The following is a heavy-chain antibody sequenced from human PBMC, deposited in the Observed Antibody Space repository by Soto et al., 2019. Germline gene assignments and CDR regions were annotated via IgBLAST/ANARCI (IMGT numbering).Heavy chain of an antibody. Sequence: EVQLVESGGGLVQPGGSLRLSCAASGFTVSTNYMTWVRQAPGKGLEWVSVMFYGGSTYYAASVKGRFTISRDDSKNTLYLQMNSLRAEDTAVYYWATTGMGLTLYYYYDGMDVWGQGTTVTVSS. J-gene: IGHJ6*02. CDR2: MFYGGST. CDR1: GFTVSTNY. CDR3: ATTGMGLTLYYYYDGMDV. D-gene: IGHD1-26*01. V-gene: IGHV3-66*01.